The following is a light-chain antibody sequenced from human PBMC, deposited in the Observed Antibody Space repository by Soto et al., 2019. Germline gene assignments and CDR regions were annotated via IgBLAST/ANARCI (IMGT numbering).Light chain of an antibody. CDR2: AAS. CDR1: QSISSY. Sequence: DIQITPSPSSLSASVGDRVTITCRASQSISSYLNWYQQKPGKAPKLLTYAASSLQSGVPSRFSGSGSGTDFTLTISSLQPEDFATYYCQQSYSTPLTFGGGTKVDIK. CDR3: QQSYSTPLT. J-gene: IGKJ4*01. V-gene: IGKV1-39*01.